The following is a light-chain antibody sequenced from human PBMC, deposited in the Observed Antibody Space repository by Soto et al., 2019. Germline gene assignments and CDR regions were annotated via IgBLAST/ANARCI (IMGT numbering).Light chain of an antibody. CDR2: KAS. J-gene: IGKJ4*01. CDR3: QQYISYPLT. CDR1: QTISNW. V-gene: IGKV1-5*03. Sequence: DIQMTQSPSILSASVGDRVIITCRASQTISNWLAWYQQKPGKAPNLLIYKASNLQSGVSSRFSGSGSETEFSLTISSLQPDDFATYYCQQYISYPLTFGGGTKVEIK.